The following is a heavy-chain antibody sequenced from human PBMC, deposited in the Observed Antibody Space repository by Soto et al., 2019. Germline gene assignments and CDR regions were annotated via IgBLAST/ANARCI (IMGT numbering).Heavy chain of an antibody. CDR3: ARDRTIGVAGTYYFDY. Sequence: QVQLVQSGAEVKKPGASVKVSCKASGYTFTSYGISWVRQAPGQGLERMGWISAYNGNTNYAQKLQGRVTLTTDTSTSTAYLELRSLRSDDTAVYSCARDRTIGVAGTYYFDYWGQGTLVTVSS. CDR2: ISAYNGNT. V-gene: IGHV1-18*01. D-gene: IGHD6-19*01. CDR1: GYTFTSYG. J-gene: IGHJ4*02.